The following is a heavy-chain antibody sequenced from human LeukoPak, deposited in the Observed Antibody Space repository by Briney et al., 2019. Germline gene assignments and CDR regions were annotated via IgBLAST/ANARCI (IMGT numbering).Heavy chain of an antibody. Sequence: GGPLRLSCAASGFTVSSNYISWFRQAPGKGLEWVSVIYSGGSTYYADSVKGRFTISRDNSKNTLYLHMNSLRAEDTAVYYCARAPYDSSANYFDYWGQGTLVTVSS. V-gene: IGHV3-66*02. CDR1: GFTVSSNY. D-gene: IGHD3-22*01. CDR2: IYSGGST. J-gene: IGHJ4*02. CDR3: ARAPYDSSANYFDY.